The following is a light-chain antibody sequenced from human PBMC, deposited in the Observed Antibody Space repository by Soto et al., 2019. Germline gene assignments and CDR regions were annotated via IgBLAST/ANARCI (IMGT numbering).Light chain of an antibody. CDR2: GAS. Sequence: EIVMTQSPATLSVSPGERATLSCRASQSVFTNLAWYQQKPGQAPRLLIYGASTRATGLPARFSGSGSGTEFTLTISSLQSEDFAVYYCQQYNNWLTFGGGTKVEIK. V-gene: IGKV3-15*01. CDR3: QQYNNWLT. CDR1: QSVFTN. J-gene: IGKJ4*01.